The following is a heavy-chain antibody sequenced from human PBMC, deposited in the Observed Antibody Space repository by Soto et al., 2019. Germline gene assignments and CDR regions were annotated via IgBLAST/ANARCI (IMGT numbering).Heavy chain of an antibody. V-gene: IGHV3-23*01. Sequence: GGSLRLSCVGSGFTFSSYAMTWVRQAPGKGLEWVSSISGSGGSAYYADSVKGRFTISRDNSKNTLFLQMSSLRAEDTAVYYCAKAPYSGGWSYYFDYWGQGTLVTVSS. D-gene: IGHD6-19*01. J-gene: IGHJ4*02. CDR1: GFTFSSYA. CDR3: AKAPYSGGWSYYFDY. CDR2: ISGSGGSA.